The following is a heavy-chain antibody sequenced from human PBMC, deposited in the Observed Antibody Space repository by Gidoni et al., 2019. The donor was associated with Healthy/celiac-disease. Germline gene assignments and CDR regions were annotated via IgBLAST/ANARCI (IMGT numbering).Heavy chain of an antibody. V-gene: IGHV3-33*01. D-gene: IGHD6-13*01. J-gene: IGHJ3*02. CDR3: ARDRLAAAGFSFDAFDI. CDR2: IWYDGSNK. Sequence: QVQLVESGGGVVQPGRSLRLSCAASGFTFSSYGMHWVRQAPGKGLEWVAVIWYDGSNKYYADSVKGRFTISRDNSKNTLYLQMNSLRAEDTAVYYCARDRLAAAGFSFDAFDIWGQGTMVTVSS. CDR1: GFTFSSYG.